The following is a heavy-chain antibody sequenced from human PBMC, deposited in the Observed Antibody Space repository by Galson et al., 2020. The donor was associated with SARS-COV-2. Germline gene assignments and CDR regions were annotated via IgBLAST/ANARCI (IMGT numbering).Heavy chain of an antibody. D-gene: IGHD3-22*01. CDR3: ARDQGYYDSSGYSHLNWFDP. J-gene: IGHJ5*02. V-gene: IGHV4-31*03. Sequence: TLSLTCTVSGGSISSGGYYWSWIRQHPGKGLEWIGYIYYSGSTYYNPSLKSRVTISVDTSKNQFSLKLSSVTAADTAVYYCARDQGYYDSSGYSHLNWFDPWGQGTLVTVSS. CDR2: IYYSGST. CDR1: GGSISSGGYY.